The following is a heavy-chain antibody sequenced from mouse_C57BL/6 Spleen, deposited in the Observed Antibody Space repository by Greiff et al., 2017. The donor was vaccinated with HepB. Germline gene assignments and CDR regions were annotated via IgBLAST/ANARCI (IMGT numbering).Heavy chain of an antibody. J-gene: IGHJ2*01. Sequence: EVQLQQSGPELVKPGASVKMSCKASGYTFTDYNMHWVKQSHGKSLEWIGYINPNNGGTSYNQKFKGKATLTVNKSSSTADMELRSLTSEDSAVYDCAREAGTSGYYFDYWGQGTTLTVSS. CDR1: GYTFTDYN. D-gene: IGHD4-1*01. CDR3: AREAGTSGYYFDY. V-gene: IGHV1-22*01. CDR2: INPNNGGT.